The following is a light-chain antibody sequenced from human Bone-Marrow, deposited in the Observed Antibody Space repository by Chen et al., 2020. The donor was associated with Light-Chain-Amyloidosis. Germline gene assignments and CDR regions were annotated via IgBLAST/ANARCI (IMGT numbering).Light chain of an antibody. CDR3: SSYTITNTLV. CDR2: EVT. V-gene: IGLV2-14*01. J-gene: IGLJ1*01. Sequence: ALPSLAPFSGLPGRSIPIPSPGTTSDVGGDNHVSWYQQHPDKAPKLMIYEVTNRPSWVPDRFSGSKSDNTASLTISGLQTEDEADYFCSSYTITNTLVFGSGTRVTVL. CDR1: TSDVGGDNH.